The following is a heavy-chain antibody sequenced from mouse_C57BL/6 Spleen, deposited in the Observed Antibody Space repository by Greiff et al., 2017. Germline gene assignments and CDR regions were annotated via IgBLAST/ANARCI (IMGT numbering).Heavy chain of an antibody. CDR2: IDPSDSYT. D-gene: IGHD1-1*01. CDR1: GYTFTSYW. Sequence: QVQLQQPGAELVRPGTSVKLSCKASGYTFTSYWMHWVKQRPGQGLEWIGVIDPSDSYTNYNQKFNGKATLTVDTSSSTAYMQLSSLTSEDSAVYYCARAGYYGSSSRLYWCFDVWGTGTTVTVSS. J-gene: IGHJ1*03. CDR3: ARAGYYGSSSRLYWCFDV. V-gene: IGHV1-59*01.